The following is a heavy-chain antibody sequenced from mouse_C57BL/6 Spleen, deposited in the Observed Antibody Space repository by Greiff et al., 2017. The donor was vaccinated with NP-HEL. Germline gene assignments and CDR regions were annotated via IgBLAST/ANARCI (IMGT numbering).Heavy chain of an antibody. D-gene: IGHD2-2*01. V-gene: IGHV1-82*01. CDR3: ARSYYGYDDAMDY. Sequence: VQLQQPGPELVKPGASVKISCKASGYAFSSSWMNWVKQRPGKGLEWIGRIYPGDGDTNYNGKFKGKATLTADKSSSTAYMQLSSLTSEDSAVYFCARSYYGYDDAMDYWGQGTSVTVSS. J-gene: IGHJ4*01. CDR2: IYPGDGDT. CDR1: GYAFSSSW.